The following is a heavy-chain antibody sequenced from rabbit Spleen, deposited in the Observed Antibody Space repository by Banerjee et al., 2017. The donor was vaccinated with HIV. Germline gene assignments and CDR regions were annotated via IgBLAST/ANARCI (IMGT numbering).Heavy chain of an antibody. V-gene: IGHV1S47*01. CDR2: IYPGFGLK. Sequence: EQLEESGGGLVKPEGSLTLTCKASGVSFSDKDVMCWVRQAPGKGPEWIAYIYPGFGLKNSANSVKDRPTNSSDNAQNTLLLELNSQSASDTATYFCVRAVAPKFSLSGHGTLVTVS. CDR3: VRAVAPKFSL. J-gene: IGHJ4*01. CDR1: GVSFSDKD. D-gene: IGHD4-1*01.